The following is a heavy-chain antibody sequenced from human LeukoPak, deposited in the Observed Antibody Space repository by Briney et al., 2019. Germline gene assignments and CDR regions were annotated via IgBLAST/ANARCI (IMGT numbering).Heavy chain of an antibody. V-gene: IGHV4-31*02. D-gene: IGHD3-22*01. J-gene: IGHJ4*02. CDR2: IYYSGST. Sequence: SWVRQHPGKGLEWIGYIYYSGSTYYNPSLKSRVTISVDTSKNQFSLKLSSVTAADTAVYYCARGSGYSRPYYFDYWGQGTLVTVSS. CDR3: ARGSGYSRPYYFDY.